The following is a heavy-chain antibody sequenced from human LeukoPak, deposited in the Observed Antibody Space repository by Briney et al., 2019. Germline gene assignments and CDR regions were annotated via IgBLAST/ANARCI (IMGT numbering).Heavy chain of an antibody. CDR1: GYTFTSYD. D-gene: IGHD1-26*01. Sequence: ASVKVSCKASGYTFTSYDINWVRQATGQGLEWMGWMNPNSGNTGYAQEFQGRVTMTRNTSISTAYMELSSLRSEDTALYYCARGEVGATEFDYWGQGTLVTVSS. CDR3: ARGEVGATEFDY. V-gene: IGHV1-8*01. J-gene: IGHJ4*02. CDR2: MNPNSGNT.